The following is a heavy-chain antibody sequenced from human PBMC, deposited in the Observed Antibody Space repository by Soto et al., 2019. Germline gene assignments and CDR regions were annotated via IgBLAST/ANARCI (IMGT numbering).Heavy chain of an antibody. J-gene: IGHJ5*02. Sequence: QVQLVESGGGVVQPGRSLRLSCAASGFTFSSYGMHWVRQAPGKGLEWVAVIWYDGSNKYYADSVKGRFTISRDNSKNTLYLQMSSLRAEDTAVYYGARAGGCREGYTVGCSWFDPWGQGTLVTVSS. CDR3: ARAGGCREGYTVGCSWFDP. CDR1: GFTFSSYG. CDR2: IWYDGSNK. V-gene: IGHV3-33*01. D-gene: IGHD2-8*02.